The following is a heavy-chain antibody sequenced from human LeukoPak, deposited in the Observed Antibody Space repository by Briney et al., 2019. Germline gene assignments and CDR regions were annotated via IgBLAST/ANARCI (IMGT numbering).Heavy chain of an antibody. D-gene: IGHD6-13*01. CDR2: MNPNSGNT. CDR3: ARGRSSYSGSWYIH. V-gene: IGHV1-8*01. J-gene: IGHJ4*02. Sequence: ASVKVSCKTSGYTFTSYDINWVRQATGQGLEWMGWMNPNSGNTGYAQKFQGRVTMTRNTSISTAYMELSSLRSEDTAVYYCARGRSSYSGSWYIHWGQGTLVTVSS. CDR1: GYTFTSYD.